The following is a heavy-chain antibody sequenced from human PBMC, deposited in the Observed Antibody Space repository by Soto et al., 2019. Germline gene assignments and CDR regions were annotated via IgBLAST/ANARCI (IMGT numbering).Heavy chain of an antibody. V-gene: IGHV5-51*01. CDR2: IYPGDSDT. J-gene: IGHJ3*02. Sequence: GESLKISFKGSGYSFTSYWIGLVRQIPGKGLEWLGIIYPGDSDTRYSPSFQGQVTISADKSISTAYLQWSSLKASDTAMYYCARLGGCGGDCAPWDAFDIWGQGTMVTVSS. CDR1: GYSFTSYW. CDR3: ARLGGCGGDCAPWDAFDI. D-gene: IGHD2-21*02.